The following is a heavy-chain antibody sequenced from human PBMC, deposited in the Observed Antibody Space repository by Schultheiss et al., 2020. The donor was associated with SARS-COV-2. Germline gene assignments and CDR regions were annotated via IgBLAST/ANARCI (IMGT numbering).Heavy chain of an antibody. CDR2: IYYSGST. CDR3: AREQQLVHFYYYGMDV. Sequence: SQTLSLTCTVSGGSISSSSYYWSWIRQPPGKGLEWIGYIYYSGSTNYNPSLKSRVTISVDTSKNQFSLKLSSVTAADTAVYYCAREQQLVHFYYYGMDVWGQGTTVTVSS. CDR1: GGSISSSSYY. J-gene: IGHJ6*02. D-gene: IGHD6-6*01. V-gene: IGHV4-61*01.